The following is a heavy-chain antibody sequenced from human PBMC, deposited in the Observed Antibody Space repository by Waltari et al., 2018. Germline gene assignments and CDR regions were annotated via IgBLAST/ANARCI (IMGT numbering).Heavy chain of an antibody. CDR3: ATGPGATPLFSY. D-gene: IGHD1-26*01. J-gene: IGHJ4*02. Sequence: QDHLVQSGPEVKRPGAAVKVHCKRSGDPLTEFSIHWVRQAPGRGLEWVGGVNPGNGKTIYAHSLQGRVTMTEDTSTDTAYLELRGLKSDDTAVFYCATGPGATPLFSYWGQGTLVTVSS. CDR2: VNPGNGKT. CDR1: GDPLTEFS. V-gene: IGHV1-24*01.